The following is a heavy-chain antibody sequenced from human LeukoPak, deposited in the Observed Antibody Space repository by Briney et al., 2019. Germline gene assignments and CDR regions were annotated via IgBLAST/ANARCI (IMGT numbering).Heavy chain of an antibody. V-gene: IGHV3-21*01. Sequence: PGGSLRLSCAASGFTFSSYSMNWVRQAPGKGLEWVSSISSSSSYIYYADSVKGRFTISRDNAKNSLYLQMNSLRAEDTAVYYCARRDGNHHYYYGMDVWGQGTTVTVSS. CDR2: ISSSSSYI. CDR1: GFTFSSYS. D-gene: IGHD1-1*01. CDR3: ARRDGNHHYYYGMDV. J-gene: IGHJ6*02.